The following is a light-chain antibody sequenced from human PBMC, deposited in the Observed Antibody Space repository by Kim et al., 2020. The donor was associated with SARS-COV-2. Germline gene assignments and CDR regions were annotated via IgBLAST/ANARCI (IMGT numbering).Light chain of an antibody. CDR2: YDS. CDR1: NIGSKS. Sequence: APGKTARITCRGNNIGSKSVLWYQQKPGQAPVLVIYYDSDRPSGIPERFSGSNSGNTATLTISRVEAGDEADYYCQVWDSSSDHWVFGGGTQLTVL. J-gene: IGLJ3*02. CDR3: QVWDSSSDHWV. V-gene: IGLV3-21*04.